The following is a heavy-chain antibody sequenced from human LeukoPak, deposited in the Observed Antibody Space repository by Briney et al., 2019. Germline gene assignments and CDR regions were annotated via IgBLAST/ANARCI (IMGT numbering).Heavy chain of an antibody. CDR1: GGSFSSYY. D-gene: IGHD6-13*01. CDR3: ARQRQQLVKRIDY. V-gene: IGHV4-34*01. CDR2: ISRSGST. Sequence: SETLSLTCAVYGGSFSSYYWSWIRQPPGKGLEWIGEISRSGSTNYKPSLKSRVTISVDTSKNHFSLKLSSVTAADTAVYYCARQRQQLVKRIDYWGQGTLVTVSS. J-gene: IGHJ4*02.